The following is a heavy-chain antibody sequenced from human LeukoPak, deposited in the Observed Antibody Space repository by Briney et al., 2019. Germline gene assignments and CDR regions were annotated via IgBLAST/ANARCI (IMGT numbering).Heavy chain of an antibody. Sequence: SETLSLTCSVSGGSFSNYFWSWVRQPAGKGLEWIGRIYPSGNTNYNPSLKSRVTLSVDTSKTHFYLSLSSVTAADTAVYYCAREDSGSYYNYYYFYMDVWGKRTTVTISS. J-gene: IGHJ6*03. CDR3: AREDSGSYYNYYYFYMDV. D-gene: IGHD3-10*01. CDR2: IYPSGNT. V-gene: IGHV4-4*07. CDR1: GGSFSNYF.